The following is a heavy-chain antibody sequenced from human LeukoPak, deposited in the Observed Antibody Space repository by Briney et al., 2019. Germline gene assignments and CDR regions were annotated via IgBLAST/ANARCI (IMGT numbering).Heavy chain of an antibody. V-gene: IGHV3-30*04. CDR2: ISYDGSNK. CDR1: GFTFSSYA. D-gene: IGHD4-17*01. J-gene: IGHJ4*02. CDR3: ARAHRPMTTVTPFDY. Sequence: GGSLRLSCAASGFTFSSYAMHWVRQAPGKGLEWVAVISYDGSNKYYADSVKGRFTISRDNSKNTLYLQMNSLRAEDTAVYYCARAHRPMTTVTPFDYWGQGTLVTVSS.